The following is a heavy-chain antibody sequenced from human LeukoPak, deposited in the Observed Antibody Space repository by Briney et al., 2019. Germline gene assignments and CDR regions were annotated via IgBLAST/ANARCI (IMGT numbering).Heavy chain of an antibody. CDR1: GFTFSSYS. CDR2: ISSSSSYI. J-gene: IGHJ6*03. CDR3: ARSQINYYDSSGYYDYYYYMDV. V-gene: IGHV3-21*01. D-gene: IGHD3-22*01. Sequence: PGGSLRLSCAASGFTFSSYSTNWVRQAPGKGLEWVSSISSSSSYIYYADSVKGRFTISRDNAKNSLYLQMNSLRAEDTAVYYCARSQINYYDSSGYYDYYYYMDVWGKGTTVTVSS.